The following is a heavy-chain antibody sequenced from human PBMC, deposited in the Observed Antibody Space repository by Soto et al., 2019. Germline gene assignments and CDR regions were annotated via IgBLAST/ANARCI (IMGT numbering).Heavy chain of an antibody. CDR3: ARNGAVAGTGGDAFDI. D-gene: IGHD6-19*01. J-gene: IGHJ3*02. CDR1: GYSFTSYW. V-gene: IGHV5-51*01. CDR2: IYPGDSDT. Sequence: GESLKISCKGSGYSFTSYWIGWVRQMPGKGLEWMGIIYPGDSDTRYSPSFQGQVTISADKSISTAYLQWSSLKASDTAMYYCARNGAVAGTGGDAFDIWGQGTMVTVSS.